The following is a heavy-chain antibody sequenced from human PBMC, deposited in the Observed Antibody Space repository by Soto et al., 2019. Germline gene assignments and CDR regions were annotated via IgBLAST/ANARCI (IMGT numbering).Heavy chain of an antibody. V-gene: IGHV1-8*01. CDR3: ARDGGSLYY. Sequence: ASVKVSCKASGDTFTTYDINWVRQATGHGLEWMGWINPNSGNIGYAQKLQGRVTMTTDTSTSTAYMELRSLRSDDTAVYYCARDGGSLYYWGQGTLVTVSS. CDR2: INPNSGNI. J-gene: IGHJ4*02. D-gene: IGHD3-16*01. CDR1: GDTFTTYD.